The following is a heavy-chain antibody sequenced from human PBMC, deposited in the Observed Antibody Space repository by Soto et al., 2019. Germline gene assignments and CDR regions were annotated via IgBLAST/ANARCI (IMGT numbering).Heavy chain of an antibody. Sequence: ASVKVSCKASGYTFTGYYMHWVRQAPGQGLEWMGWINPNSGGTNYAQKFQGRVTMTRDTSISTAHMELSRLRSDDTAVYYCATQRGDSDYFDYWGQGTLVTVSS. CDR2: INPNSGGT. J-gene: IGHJ4*02. CDR3: ATQRGDSDYFDY. CDR1: GYTFTGYY. D-gene: IGHD2-21*02. V-gene: IGHV1-2*02.